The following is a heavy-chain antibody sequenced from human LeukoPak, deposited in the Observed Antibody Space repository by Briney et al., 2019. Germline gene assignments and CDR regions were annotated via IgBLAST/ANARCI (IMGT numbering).Heavy chain of an antibody. Sequence: GGSLGLSCAASGLTFSNAWMSWVRQAPGKGLEWVGRIKRKVDGGTTDYAAPVKGRLSNSRDDSGNMLYLEMHSLKTEDTALYYCVTDYDSSGLRFDYWGQGTVVTVSS. V-gene: IGHV3-15*01. D-gene: IGHD3-22*01. CDR3: VTDYDSSGLRFDY. J-gene: IGHJ4*02. CDR1: GLTFSNAW. CDR2: IKRKVDGGTT.